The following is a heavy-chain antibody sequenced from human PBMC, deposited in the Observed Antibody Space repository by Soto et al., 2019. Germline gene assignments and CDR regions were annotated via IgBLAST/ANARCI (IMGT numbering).Heavy chain of an antibody. CDR2: IYYSGST. D-gene: IGHD3-22*01. Sequence: NPSETLSLTCTVSGGSISSGDSYWIWIRHPPGKGLEWIGYIYYSGSTYYNPSLKSRVTISLDTSKNQFSLNLSSVTAADTAVYYCARTHYSDRSGTDYWGQGTLVTVSS. J-gene: IGHJ4*02. CDR1: GGSISSGDSY. V-gene: IGHV4-30-4*01. CDR3: ARTHYSDRSGTDY.